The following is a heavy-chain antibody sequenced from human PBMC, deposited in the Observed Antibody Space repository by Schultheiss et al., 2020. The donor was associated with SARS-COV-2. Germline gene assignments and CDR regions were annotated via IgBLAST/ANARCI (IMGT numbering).Heavy chain of an antibody. V-gene: IGHV3-23*01. Sequence: GGSLRLSCAASGFTFSSYAMSWVRQAPGKGLEWVSTISGSGGSTYNADSVKGRFTISRDNSKNTLYLQMSSLRAEDTAVYYCAKCRRDCSGGSCYYYYYGVDVWGLGTTVTVSS. CDR2: ISGSGGST. D-gene: IGHD2-15*01. CDR1: GFTFSSYA. J-gene: IGHJ6*02. CDR3: AKCRRDCSGGSCYYYYYGVDV.